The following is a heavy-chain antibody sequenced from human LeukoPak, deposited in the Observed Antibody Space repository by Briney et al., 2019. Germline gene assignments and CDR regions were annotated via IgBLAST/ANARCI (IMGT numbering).Heavy chain of an antibody. Sequence: PSETLSLTCTVSGASISTNYWSWIRQPPEKGLEWIGYVYYSGNTNYNPSLKSRVTISVDTLKNQFSLKMSSVTAADTAIYYCAGGVVSASGYDYWGQGTLVTVSS. J-gene: IGHJ4*02. CDR1: GASISTNY. D-gene: IGHD2-15*01. CDR2: VYYSGNT. V-gene: IGHV4-59*01. CDR3: AGGVVSASGYDY.